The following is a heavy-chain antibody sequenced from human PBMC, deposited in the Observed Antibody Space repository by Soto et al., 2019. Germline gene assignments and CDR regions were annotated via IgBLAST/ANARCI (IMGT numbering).Heavy chain of an antibody. CDR3: ARDHHFVAADTHRGFDA. D-gene: IGHD6-25*01. CDR2: IYYSGST. V-gene: IGHV4-39*02. J-gene: IGHJ5*01. CDR1: GGSISTSSYS. Sequence: QLQLQASAPGLVKPAETLSLSCTVSGGSISTSSYSRGWIRRPPGKGPEWIGSIYYSGSTYYNPSLGSRVTMSVATAKSRVSLMLRSVTAADTAVYYCARDHHFVAADTHRGFDAWGRGTLVTVSS.